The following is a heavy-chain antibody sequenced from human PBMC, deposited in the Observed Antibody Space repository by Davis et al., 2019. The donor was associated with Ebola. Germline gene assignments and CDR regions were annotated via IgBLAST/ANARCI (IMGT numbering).Heavy chain of an antibody. V-gene: IGHV4-59*01. CDR2: IYYSGST. CDR1: SGSISSYY. D-gene: IGHD6-13*01. Sequence: MPSETLSLTCTVSSGSISSYYWSWIRQPPGKGLEWIGYIYYSGSTNYNSSLKSRVTISVDTSKNQFSLKLSSVTAADTAVYYCARADIYSSSWYWTYYFDYWGQGTLVTVSS. CDR3: ARADIYSSSWYWTYYFDY. J-gene: IGHJ4*02.